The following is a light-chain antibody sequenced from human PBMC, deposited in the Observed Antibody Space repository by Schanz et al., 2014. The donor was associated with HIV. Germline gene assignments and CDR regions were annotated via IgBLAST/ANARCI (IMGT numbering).Light chain of an antibody. Sequence: QSALTQPASVSGSPGQSITISCTGTSSDVGGCNYVSWYQQHPGKAPKLMIYEVSKRPSGVPDRFSGSKSGTSASLAISGLQSEDEADYYCTTWDNSLKGWVFGGGTKLTVL. CDR1: SSDVGGCNY. CDR2: EVS. V-gene: IGLV2-14*01. CDR3: TTWDNSLKGWV. J-gene: IGLJ3*02.